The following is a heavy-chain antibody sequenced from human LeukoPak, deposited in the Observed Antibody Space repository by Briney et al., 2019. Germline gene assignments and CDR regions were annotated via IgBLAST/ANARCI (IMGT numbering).Heavy chain of an antibody. D-gene: IGHD3-22*01. J-gene: IGHJ4*02. V-gene: IGHV3-21*01. CDR1: GFSFSKAW. CDR2: ISSSSSYI. Sequence: GGSLRLSCAASGFSFSKAWMSWVRQAPGKGLEWVSSISSSSSYIYYADSVKGRFTISRDNAKNSLFLQMNSLRAEDTAVYYCARGLPGYYDSSGYWGQGTLVTVSS. CDR3: ARGLPGYYDSSGY.